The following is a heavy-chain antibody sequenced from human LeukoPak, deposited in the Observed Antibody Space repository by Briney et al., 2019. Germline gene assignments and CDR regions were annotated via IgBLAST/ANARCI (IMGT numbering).Heavy chain of an antibody. J-gene: IGHJ4*02. Sequence: PGGSLRLSCAASGFTFSNYAMSWARQAPGKGLEWVSAISGSGGSTYCADSVKGRFTISRDNSKNTLYLQMNSLRAEDTAVYYCTKGTIWLPFDYWGQGTLVTVSS. CDR1: GFTFSNYA. CDR3: TKGTIWLPFDY. V-gene: IGHV3-23*01. D-gene: IGHD5-18*01. CDR2: ISGSGGST.